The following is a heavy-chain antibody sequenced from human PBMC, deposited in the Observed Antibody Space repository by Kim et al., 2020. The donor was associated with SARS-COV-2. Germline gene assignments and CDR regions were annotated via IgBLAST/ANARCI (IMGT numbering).Heavy chain of an antibody. Sequence: SGPTLVKPTPTLTLTCTFSGFSLSTSGVGVGWIRQPPGKALEWLALIYWDDDKRYSPSLKSRLTITKDTSKNQVVLTMTNMDPVDTATYYCAHSTYYYDSSGYYYPTIGGGTIDGFDYWGQGTLVTVSS. CDR2: IYWDDDK. CDR1: GFSLSTSGVG. CDR3: AHSTYYYDSSGYYYPTIGGGTIDGFDY. V-gene: IGHV2-5*02. J-gene: IGHJ4*02. D-gene: IGHD3-22*01.